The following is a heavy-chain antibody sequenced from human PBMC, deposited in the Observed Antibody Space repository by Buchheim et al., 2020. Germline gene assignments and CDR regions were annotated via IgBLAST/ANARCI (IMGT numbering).Heavy chain of an antibody. J-gene: IGHJ6*02. CDR3: AKGGGLGYGMDV. CDR1: GFSVNSRF. V-gene: IGHV3-66*01. Sequence: ELQVVESGGDLVQPGGSLRLSCEASGFSVNSRFMSWVRQAPGKGLEWVSVMYARGGTVYADSVKGRFTISRDNSKNTLYLQMNSLRAEDTAVYYCAKGGGLGYGMDVWGQGTT. D-gene: IGHD5-24*01. CDR2: MYARGGT.